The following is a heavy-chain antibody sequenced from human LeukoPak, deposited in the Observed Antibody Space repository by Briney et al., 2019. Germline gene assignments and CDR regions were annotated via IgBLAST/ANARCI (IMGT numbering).Heavy chain of an antibody. CDR2: IIPIFGRP. J-gene: IGHJ6*01. D-gene: IGHD2/OR15-2a*01. V-gene: IGHV1-69*01. CDR1: GDNFRTVG. CDR3: AKMGGHPLQKYYMDV. Sequence: SVKVSCKTSGDNFRTVGISWVRQAPGQGLERMGGIIPIFGRPSYAQNFQGRVIITADESTRTVYMELRSLRSEDTAIYYCAKMGGHPLQKYYMDVWGQGTTVTVSS.